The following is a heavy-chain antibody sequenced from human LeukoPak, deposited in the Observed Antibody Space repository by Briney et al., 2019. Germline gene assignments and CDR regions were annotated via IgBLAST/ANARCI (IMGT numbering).Heavy chain of an antibody. CDR2: IIPIFGTA. CDR3: ARGFWSGRLPEDYYYYMDV. V-gene: IGHV1-69*05. Sequence: ASVKVSCKASGGTFSSYAISWVRQAPGQGLEWMRRIIPIFGTANYAQKFQGRVTITTDESTSTAYMELSSLRSEDTAVYYCARGFWSGRLPEDYYYYMDVSGKGTTVAVSS. J-gene: IGHJ6*03. D-gene: IGHD3-3*01. CDR1: GGTFSSYA.